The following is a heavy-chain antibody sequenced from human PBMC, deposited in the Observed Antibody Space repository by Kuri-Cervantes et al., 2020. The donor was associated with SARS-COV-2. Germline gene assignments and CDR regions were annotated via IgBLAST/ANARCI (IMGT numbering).Heavy chain of an antibody. CDR2: INPNSGGT. CDR3: ARPTNDFCCMDV. V-gene: IGHV1-2*02. Sequence: ASVKVSCKASGYTFTGYYMRWVRQAPGQGLEWMGWINPNSGGTNYAQKFQGRVTITADESTSTAYMELSSLRSEDTAVYYCARPTNDFCCMDVWGQGTTVTVSS. CDR1: GYTFTGYY. J-gene: IGHJ6*02. D-gene: IGHD2-8*01.